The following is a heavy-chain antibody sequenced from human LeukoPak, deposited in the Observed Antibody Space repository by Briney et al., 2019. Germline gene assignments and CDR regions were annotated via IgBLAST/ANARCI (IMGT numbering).Heavy chain of an antibody. D-gene: IGHD6-19*01. J-gene: IGHJ4*02. V-gene: IGHV3-21*01. CDR2: ISSSSSYI. CDR3: ARGGGGIAVTSLDY. CDR1: GLTFSSYS. Sequence: GVSLSLSCAASGLTFSSYSMNWVRQAPGKGLEWVSSISSSSSYIYYADSVKGRFTLSRDNAKNSLYLQMNSLRAEDTAVYYCARGGGGIAVTSLDYWGQGTLVTVSS.